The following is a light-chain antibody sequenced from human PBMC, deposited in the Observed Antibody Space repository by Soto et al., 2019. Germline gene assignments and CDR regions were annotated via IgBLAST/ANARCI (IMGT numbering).Light chain of an antibody. CDR1: NTDVGGYDR. Sequence: QSALTQPASVSGSPGQSITISCIGTNTDVGGYDRVSWYQHHPGKAPKLMIYEVSKRPSGVPDRFSGSKSGNTASLTVSGLQAEDEADYYCSSYAGSNNWVFGGGTKLTVL. CDR3: SSYAGSNNWV. J-gene: IGLJ3*02. V-gene: IGLV2-8*01. CDR2: EVS.